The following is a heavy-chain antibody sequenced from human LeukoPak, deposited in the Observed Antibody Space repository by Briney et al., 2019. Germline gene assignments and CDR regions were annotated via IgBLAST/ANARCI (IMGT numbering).Heavy chain of an antibody. CDR3: ARQDIVVVPAAVY. D-gene: IGHD2-2*01. CDR1: GYSMSSGYN. J-gene: IGHJ4*02. CDR2: IYYSGST. Sequence: SETLSLTCAVSGYSMSSGYNWGWIRQPPGKGLEWIGSIYYSGSTYYNPSLKSRVTISVDTSKNQFSLKLSSVTAADTAVYYCARQDIVVVPAAVYWGQGTLVTVSS. V-gene: IGHV4-38-2*01.